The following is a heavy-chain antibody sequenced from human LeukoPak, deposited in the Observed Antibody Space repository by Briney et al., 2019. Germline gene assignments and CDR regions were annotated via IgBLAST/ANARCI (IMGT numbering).Heavy chain of an antibody. V-gene: IGHV1-8*03. Sequence: GASVKVSCKASGYTFTSYDINWVRQATGQGLEWMGWMNPNSGNTGYAQKFQGRVTITRNTSISTAYMELSSLRSEDTAVYYCARGNFYYDFWSGCPRAWFDPWGQGTLVTVSS. CDR2: MNPNSGNT. CDR3: ARGNFYYDFWSGCPRAWFDP. J-gene: IGHJ5*02. CDR1: GYTFTSYD. D-gene: IGHD3-3*01.